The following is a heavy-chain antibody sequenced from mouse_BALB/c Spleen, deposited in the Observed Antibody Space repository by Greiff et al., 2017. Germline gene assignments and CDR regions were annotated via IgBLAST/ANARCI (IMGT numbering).Heavy chain of an antibody. CDR1: GFTFSNYW. J-gene: IGHJ3*01. CDR2: IRLKSNNYAT. V-gene: IGHV6-6*02. CDR3: TRGDEAD. Sequence: EVQLVESGGGLVQPGGSMKLSCVASGFTFSNYWMNWVRQSPEKGLEWVAEIRLKSNNYATHYAESVKGRFTISRDDSKSSVYLQMNNLRAEDTGIYYCTRGDEADWGQGTLVTVSA. D-gene: IGHD3-3*01.